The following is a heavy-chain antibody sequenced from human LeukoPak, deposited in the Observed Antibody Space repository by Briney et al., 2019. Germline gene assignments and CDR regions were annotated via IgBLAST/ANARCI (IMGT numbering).Heavy chain of an antibody. Sequence: PSETLSLTCTVSGGFISSSSYYWGWIRQPPGKGLEWIGSIYYSGSTYYNPSLKSRVTISVDTSKNQFSLKLSSVTAADTAVYYCASRMGIQLWTLEFDYWGQGTLVTVSS. CDR2: IYYSGST. CDR3: ASRMGIQLWTLEFDY. J-gene: IGHJ4*02. CDR1: GGFISSSSYY. V-gene: IGHV4-39*01. D-gene: IGHD5-18*01.